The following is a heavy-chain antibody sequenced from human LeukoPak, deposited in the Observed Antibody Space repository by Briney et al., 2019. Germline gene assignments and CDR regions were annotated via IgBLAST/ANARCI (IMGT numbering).Heavy chain of an antibody. CDR1: GSTFSDYY. J-gene: IGHJ6*03. CDR2: ISDSGTTI. Sequence: GGSLRLSCAASGSTFSDYYMSWVRQAPGKGLEWVSYISDSGTTIYYADSVKGRFTGSRDNAKNSLFLQMNSLRAEDTAVYYCARDRRYNHYYYMDVWGKGTTVTVSS. V-gene: IGHV3-11*04. CDR3: ARDRRYNHYYYMDV.